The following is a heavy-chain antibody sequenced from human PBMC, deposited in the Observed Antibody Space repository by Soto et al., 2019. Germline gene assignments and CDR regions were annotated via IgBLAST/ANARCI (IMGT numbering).Heavy chain of an antibody. D-gene: IGHD1-26*01. CDR3: DRWVSGSPDN. CDR2: TKNKANRYTT. Sequence: EVQLVESGGGLVQPGGSLRLSCAASGFTLSDHYMDWVRQAPGKGLEWVGRTKNKANRYTTEYAASVNGRFTISRDDSKNSLYLQMNSLKTEDTAVYYCDRWVSGSPDNWGQGTLVTVSS. V-gene: IGHV3-72*01. CDR1: GFTLSDHY. J-gene: IGHJ4*02.